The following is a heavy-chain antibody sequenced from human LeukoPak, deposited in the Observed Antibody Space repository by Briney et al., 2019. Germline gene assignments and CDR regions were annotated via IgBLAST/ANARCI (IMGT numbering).Heavy chain of an antibody. V-gene: IGHV3-74*01. CDR2: ISSDESST. Sequence: GGSLRLSCAASGFTFNSYWMHWVRQAPRRRLVWVSRISSDESSTSYADSVKGRFTISRDNTKNTLYLQMNSLRVEDTAVYYCARAHAVAGTNWFDPWGQGTLVTVSS. CDR1: GFTFNSYW. J-gene: IGHJ5*02. CDR3: ARAHAVAGTNWFDP. D-gene: IGHD6-19*01.